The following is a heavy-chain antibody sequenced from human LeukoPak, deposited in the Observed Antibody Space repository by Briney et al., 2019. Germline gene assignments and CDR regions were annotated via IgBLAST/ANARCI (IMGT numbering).Heavy chain of an antibody. CDR2: MFHSGST. CDR1: GYSISSGYY. Sequence: SETLSLTCTVSGYSISSGYYWGWIRQPPGKGLEWIGSMFHSGSTYYNPSLKSRVTMSVDTSKNQFSLKLSSVTAADTAVYYCARDSGTTGEVKFDPWGQGTLVTVSS. V-gene: IGHV4-38-2*02. D-gene: IGHD3-10*01. J-gene: IGHJ5*02. CDR3: ARDSGTTGEVKFDP.